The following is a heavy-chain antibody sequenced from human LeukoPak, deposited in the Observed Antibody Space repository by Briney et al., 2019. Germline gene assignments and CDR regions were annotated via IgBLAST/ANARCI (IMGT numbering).Heavy chain of an antibody. CDR3: ARQGYSGWLDY. CDR2: INHSGST. CDR1: GGSFSGYY. J-gene: IGHJ4*02. V-gene: IGHV4-34*01. Sequence: SETLSLTCAVYGGSFSGYYWSWIRQPPGKGLEWIGEINHSGSTNYNPSLKSRVTISVDTSKNQFSLKLSSVTAADTAVYYCARQGYSGWLDYWGQGTLVTVSS. D-gene: IGHD6-19*01.